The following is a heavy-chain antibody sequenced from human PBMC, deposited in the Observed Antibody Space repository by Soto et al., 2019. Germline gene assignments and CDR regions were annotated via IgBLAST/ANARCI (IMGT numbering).Heavy chain of an antibody. J-gene: IGHJ6*02. Sequence: ASVKVSCKASGYTFTSYYMHWVRQAPGQGLEWMGIINPSGGSTSYAQKFQGRVTMTRDTPTSTVYMELSSLRSEDTAVYYCARAGSSSPGYYYYGMDAWGQGTTVTVSS. CDR3: ARAGSSSPGYYYYGMDA. CDR2: INPSGGST. D-gene: IGHD6-6*01. CDR1: GYTFTSYY. V-gene: IGHV1-46*01.